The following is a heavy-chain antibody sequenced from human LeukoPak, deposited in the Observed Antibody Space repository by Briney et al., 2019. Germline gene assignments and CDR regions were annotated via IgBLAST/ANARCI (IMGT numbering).Heavy chain of an antibody. D-gene: IGHD3-9*01. V-gene: IGHV3-11*06. CDR2: ISSSSSYT. CDR3: ARDYDILTGYHGYGMDV. CDR1: GFTFSDYY. J-gene: IGHJ6*04. Sequence: GGSLRLSCAASGFTFSDYYMSWIRQAPGKGLEWVSYISSSSSYTNYADSVKGRFTISRDNAKNSLYLQMNSLRAEDTAVYYCARDYDILTGYHGYGMDVWGKGTTVTVSS.